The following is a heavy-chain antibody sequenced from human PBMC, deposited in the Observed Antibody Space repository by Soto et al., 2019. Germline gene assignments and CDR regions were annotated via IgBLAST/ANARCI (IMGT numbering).Heavy chain of an antibody. Sequence: TQCLTCTVSGGYIRSGGYYWSWISKHPGKGLEWIGYIYYSGSTYYNPSLKSRVTISVDTSKNQFSLKLSSVTAADTAVYYCAREGSGDSSGSTFSGIHYWGQGTLVTVSS. D-gene: IGHD3-22*01. J-gene: IGHJ4*02. CDR2: IYYSGST. V-gene: IGHV4-31*03. CDR3: AREGSGDSSGSTFSGIHY. CDR1: GGYIRSGGYY.